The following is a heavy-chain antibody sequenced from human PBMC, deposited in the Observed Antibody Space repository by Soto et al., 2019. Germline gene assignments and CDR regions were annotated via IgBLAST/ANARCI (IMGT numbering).Heavy chain of an antibody. D-gene: IGHD4-17*01. CDR1: GYTLTELS. CDR2: FDPEDGET. CDR3: ATVPSDYGDYRGGYYFDY. V-gene: IGHV1-24*01. Sequence: ASVKVSCKVSGYTLTELSMHWVRQAPGKGLEWMGGFDPEDGETIYAQKFQGRVTMTEDTSTDTAYMELSSLRSEDTAVYYCATVPSDYGDYRGGYYFDYWGQGTLVTVSS. J-gene: IGHJ4*02.